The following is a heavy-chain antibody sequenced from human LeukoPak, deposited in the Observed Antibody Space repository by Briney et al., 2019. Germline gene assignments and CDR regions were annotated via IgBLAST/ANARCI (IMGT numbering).Heavy chain of an antibody. CDR1: GFTFSSYS. CDR2: ISSSSSYI. Sequence: GGSLRLSCAASGFTFSSYSMNWVRQAPGKGLEWVSSISSSSSYIYYADSVKGRFTISRDNAKNSLYLQMNSLGAEDTAVYYCARGLTIFGVVSGDYWGQGTLVTVSS. V-gene: IGHV3-21*01. D-gene: IGHD3-3*01. CDR3: ARGLTIFGVVSGDY. J-gene: IGHJ4*02.